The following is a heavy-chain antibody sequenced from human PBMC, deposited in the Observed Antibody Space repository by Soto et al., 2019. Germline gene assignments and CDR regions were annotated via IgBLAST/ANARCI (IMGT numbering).Heavy chain of an antibody. CDR2: ISGSGGST. J-gene: IGHJ3*02. V-gene: IGHV3-23*01. Sequence: GGSLRLSCAASGFTFSSYAMSWVRQAPGKGLEWVSAISGSGGSTYYADSVKGRFTISRDNSKNTLYRQMNSLRAEDTAVYYCAKDAVVVVAASLIGVDYFDIWGQGTMVTVSS. CDR1: GFTFSSYA. CDR3: AKDAVVVVAASLIGVDYFDI. D-gene: IGHD2-15*01.